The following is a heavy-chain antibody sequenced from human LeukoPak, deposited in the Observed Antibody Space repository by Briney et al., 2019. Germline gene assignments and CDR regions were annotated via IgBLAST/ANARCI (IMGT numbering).Heavy chain of an antibody. D-gene: IGHD3-22*01. CDR3: ARDVLGYYDSSGYPLGPFDY. V-gene: IGHV1-18*01. CDR2: ISAYNSDT. CDR1: GYTFTNYV. Sequence: ASVKVSCKASGYTFTNYVISWVRQAPGQGLEWMGWISAYNSDTNYAQKLQGRVTMTTDTSTSTAYMELRSLRSDDTAVYYCARDVLGYYDSSGYPLGPFDYWGQGTLVTVSS. J-gene: IGHJ4*02.